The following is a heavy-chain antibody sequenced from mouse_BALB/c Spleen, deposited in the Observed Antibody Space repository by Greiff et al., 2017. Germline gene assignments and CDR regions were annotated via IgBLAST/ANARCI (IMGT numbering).Heavy chain of an antibody. CDR1: GFTFNTYA. V-gene: IGHV10-1*02. D-gene: IGHD1-1*01. CDR2: IRSKSNNYET. J-gene: IGHJ2*01. Sequence: EVQLVESGGGLVQPKGSLKLSCAASGFTFNTYAMNWVRQAPGKGLEWVARIRSKSNNYETYYADSVKDRFTISRADSQSMLYLQKNNLKTADTTMYYYVTNHYGSSYLDYWGQGTTVTVSS. CDR3: VTNHYGSSYLDY.